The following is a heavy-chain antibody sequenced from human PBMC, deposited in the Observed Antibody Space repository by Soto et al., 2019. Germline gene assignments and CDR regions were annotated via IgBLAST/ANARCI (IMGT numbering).Heavy chain of an antibody. CDR3: ARDRGPKTYCSSTSCYDGRWFDP. CDR2: INHSGST. J-gene: IGHJ5*02. Sequence: PSETLSLTCAVYGGSFSGYYWSWIRQPPGKGLEWIGEINHSGSTNYNPSLKSRVTISVDTSKNQFSLKLSSVTAADTAVYYCARDRGPKTYCSSTSCYDGRWFDPWGQGTLVTVSS. V-gene: IGHV4-34*01. CDR1: GGSFSGYY. D-gene: IGHD2-2*01.